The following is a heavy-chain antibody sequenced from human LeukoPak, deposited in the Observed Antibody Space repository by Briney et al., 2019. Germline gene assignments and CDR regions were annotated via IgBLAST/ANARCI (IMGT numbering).Heavy chain of an antibody. CDR3: ARRGVRGVFYRRVRQSYWFDP. Sequence: SETLSLTCTVSGGSISSGSYYWSWIRQPAGKGLEWIGRIYTSGSTNYNPSLKSRVTISVDTSKNQFSLKLSSVTAADTAVYYCARRGVRGVFYRRVRQSYWFDPWGQGTLVTVSS. D-gene: IGHD3-10*01. V-gene: IGHV4-61*02. J-gene: IGHJ5*02. CDR1: GGSISSGSYY. CDR2: IYTSGST.